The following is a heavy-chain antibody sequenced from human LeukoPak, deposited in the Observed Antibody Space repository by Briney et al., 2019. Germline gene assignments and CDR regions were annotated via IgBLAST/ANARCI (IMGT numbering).Heavy chain of an antibody. D-gene: IGHD2-21*01. CDR2: INSDGSSA. CDR1: GFTFSTFW. J-gene: IGHJ6*02. CDR3: ARDPRRVDRFRFRDIHYYYGMDV. Sequence: PGGSLRLSCAASGFTFSTFWMHWVRHAPGKGVVWVSRINSDGSSASYADSVKGRFTISRDNAENTLYLQMNSLRAEDTAVYYCARDPRRVDRFRFRDIHYYYGMDVWGQGTTVTVSS. V-gene: IGHV3-74*01.